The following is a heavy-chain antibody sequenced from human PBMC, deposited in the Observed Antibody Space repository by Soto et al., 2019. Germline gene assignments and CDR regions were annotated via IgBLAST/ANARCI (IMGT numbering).Heavy chain of an antibody. J-gene: IGHJ6*02. D-gene: IGHD2-15*01. CDR2: IIPIFGTA. CDR3: ATRPYCSGGSCYPYYYYGMDV. CDR1: GGTFSSYA. V-gene: IGHV1-69*01. Sequence: QVQLVQSGAEVKKPGSSVKVSCKASGGTFSSYAISWVRQAPGQGLEWMGGIIPIFGTANYAQKFQGRVTITADESTSTAYMELSSLRSEDTAVHYCATRPYCSGGSCYPYYYYGMDVWGQGTTVTVSS.